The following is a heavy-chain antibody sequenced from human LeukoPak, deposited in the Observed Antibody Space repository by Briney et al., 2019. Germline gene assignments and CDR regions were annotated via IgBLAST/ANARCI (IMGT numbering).Heavy chain of an antibody. CDR3: ARVWGILSYFDY. J-gene: IGHJ4*02. CDR2: ISYDGSNK. Sequence: GGSLRLSCAASGFTFSSYGMHWVRQAPGKGLEWVAVISYDGSNKYYADSVKGRFTISRDNSKNTLYLQMNSLRAEDTAVYYCARVWGILSYFDYWGQGTLVTVSS. CDR1: GFTFSSYG. D-gene: IGHD2-15*01. V-gene: IGHV3-30*03.